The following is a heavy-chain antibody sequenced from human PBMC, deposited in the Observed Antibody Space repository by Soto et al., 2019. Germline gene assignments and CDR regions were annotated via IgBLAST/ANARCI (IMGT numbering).Heavy chain of an antibody. Sequence: PSRNLALSCTVSGACRSGASCSWIGKSAGTGLEWIGRIYATGTTDYNTSLKSRVMMSVDTSKKQFSLKLRSVTAADTAVYYCVRDATKTLSDWFAPWGQGISATVS. CDR3: VRDATKTLSDWFAP. J-gene: IGHJ5*02. CDR2: IYATGTT. V-gene: IGHV4-4*07. D-gene: IGHD1-1*01. CDR1: GACRSGAS.